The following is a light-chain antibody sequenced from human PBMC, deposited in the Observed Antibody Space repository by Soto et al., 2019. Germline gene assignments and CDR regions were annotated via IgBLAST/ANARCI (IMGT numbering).Light chain of an antibody. CDR1: SSDVGGYNY. J-gene: IGLJ2*01. CDR3: SSYTSRSTLP. Sequence: QSALTQPASVSGSPGQSITISCTGTSSDVGGYNYVSWYQQHPGKAPKLMIYDVSNRPSGVSNRFSGSKSGNTASLTISGLQDEDEADYYCSSYTSRSTLPFGGGTTLTVL. V-gene: IGLV2-14*01. CDR2: DVS.